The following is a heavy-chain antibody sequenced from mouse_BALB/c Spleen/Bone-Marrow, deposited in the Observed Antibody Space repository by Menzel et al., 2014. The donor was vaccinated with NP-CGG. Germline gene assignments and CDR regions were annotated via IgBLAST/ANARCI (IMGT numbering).Heavy chain of an antibody. V-gene: IGHV5-9-2*01. CDR1: GFSFSNYG. CDR2: ISGDGRYT. J-gene: IGHJ3*01. CDR3: ARHAYYDQTEVSFVY. Sequence: EVKLVESGGGLVKSGGSLKLSCAASGFSFSNYGMSWVRQTPEKRLEWVATISGDGRYTFCSDSVKGRFTISRDNAKNNLYLQLSSLRSEDTALYYCARHAYYDQTEVSFVYWGQGTLVTVSA. D-gene: IGHD2-4*01.